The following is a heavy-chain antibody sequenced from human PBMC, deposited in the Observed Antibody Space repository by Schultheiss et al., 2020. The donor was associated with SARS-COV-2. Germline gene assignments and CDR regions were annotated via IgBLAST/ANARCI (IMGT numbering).Heavy chain of an antibody. CDR2: ISYDGSNK. J-gene: IGHJ4*02. D-gene: IGHD6-6*01. CDR3: AKTGSVAARHHFDY. CDR1: GFTFSSYA. V-gene: IGHV3-30*18. Sequence: GESLKISCAASGFTFSSYAMHWVRQAPGKGLEWVAVISYDGSNKYYADSVKGRFTISRDNSKNTLYLQMNSLRAEDTAVYYCAKTGSVAARHHFDYWGQGTLVTVSS.